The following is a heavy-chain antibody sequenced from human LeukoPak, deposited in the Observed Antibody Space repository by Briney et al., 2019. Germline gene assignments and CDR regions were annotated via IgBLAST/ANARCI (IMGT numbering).Heavy chain of an antibody. Sequence: ASVKVSCKAFGYTFTSYDINWVRQATGQGLEWMGWMNPNSGNTGYAQKFQGRVTMTRNTSISTAYMELSSLRSEDTAVYYCASIAVAGTSPGDYWGQGTLVTVSS. V-gene: IGHV1-8*01. D-gene: IGHD6-19*01. CDR3: ASIAVAGTSPGDY. CDR2: MNPNSGNT. CDR1: GYTFTSYD. J-gene: IGHJ4*02.